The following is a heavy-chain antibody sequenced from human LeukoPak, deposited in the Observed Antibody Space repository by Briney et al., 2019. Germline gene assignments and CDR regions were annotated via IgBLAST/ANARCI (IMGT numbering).Heavy chain of an antibody. CDR2: INHSGST. CDR1: GGSFSGYY. CDR3: ARGRRVATRARPLDY. J-gene: IGHJ4*02. D-gene: IGHD5-12*01. V-gene: IGHV4-34*01. Sequence: SETLSLTCAVYGGSFSGYYWSWIRQPPGEGLEWIGEINHSGSTNYNPSLKSRVTISVDTSKNQFSLKLSSVTAADTAVYYCARGRRVATRARPLDYWGQGTLVTVSS.